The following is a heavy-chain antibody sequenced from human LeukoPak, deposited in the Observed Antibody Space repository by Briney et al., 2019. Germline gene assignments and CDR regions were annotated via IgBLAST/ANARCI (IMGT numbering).Heavy chain of an antibody. CDR3: ARSAYYYNSSGHWYFDL. V-gene: IGHV4-39*01. J-gene: IGHJ2*01. CDR2: ICYSGST. D-gene: IGHD3-22*01. CDR1: SGFISSSSYH. Sequence: PSVTVTLTCTVWSGFISSSSYHWRRIRQPPGGGLEWIWSICYSGSTYYNPSLKSRLTISGDTSNHQFSLKLISVTAAETAVYYCARSAYYYNSSGHWYFDLWGRGTLVTVSS.